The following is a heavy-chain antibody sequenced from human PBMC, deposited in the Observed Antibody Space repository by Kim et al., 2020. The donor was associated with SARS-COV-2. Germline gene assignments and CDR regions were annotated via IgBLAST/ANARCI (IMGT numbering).Heavy chain of an antibody. J-gene: IGHJ4*02. CDR1: GGSISSSSYY. V-gene: IGHV4-39*01. Sequence: SETLSLTCTVSGGSISSSSYYWGWIRQPPGKGLEWIGSIYYSGSTYYNPSLKSRVTISVDTSKNQFSLKLSSVTAADTAVYYCASPLYCSGGSCIDYWGQGTLVTVSS. CDR2: IYYSGST. CDR3: ASPLYCSGGSCIDY. D-gene: IGHD2-15*01.